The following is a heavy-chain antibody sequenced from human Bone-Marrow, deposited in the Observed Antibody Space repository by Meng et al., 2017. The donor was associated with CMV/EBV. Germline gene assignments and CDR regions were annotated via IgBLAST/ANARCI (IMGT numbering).Heavy chain of an antibody. Sequence: QVVLVQSGAELRKPGAPVKFSCKASADTFTDYYMHWVRQAPGQGLEWMGCINPNSGDTNHAQKFQGRVTMTRDTSISTAYMELSRLRSDDTAVYYCTRDAHLTTVTPNWFDPWGQGTLVTVSS. CDR3: TRDAHLTTVTPNWFDP. CDR2: INPNSGDT. J-gene: IGHJ5*02. CDR1: ADTFTDYY. V-gene: IGHV1-2*02. D-gene: IGHD4-17*01.